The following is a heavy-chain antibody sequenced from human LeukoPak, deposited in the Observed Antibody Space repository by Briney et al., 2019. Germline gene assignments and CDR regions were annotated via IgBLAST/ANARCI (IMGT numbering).Heavy chain of an antibody. Sequence: GGSLRLSCAASGFTFDDYAMHWVRQAPGKGLEWVSGISWNSGSIGYADSVKGRFTISRDNAKNSLYLQMNSLRAEDTAVYYCARALYYYDSSGYYYDGTFDYWGQGTLVTVSS. CDR2: ISWNSGSI. V-gene: IGHV3-9*01. CDR1: GFTFDDYA. CDR3: ARALYYYDSSGYYYDGTFDY. J-gene: IGHJ4*02. D-gene: IGHD3-22*01.